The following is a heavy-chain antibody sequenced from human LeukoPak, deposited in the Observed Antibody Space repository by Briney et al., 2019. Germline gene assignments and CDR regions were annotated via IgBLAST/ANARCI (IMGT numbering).Heavy chain of an antibody. J-gene: IGHJ5*02. CDR3: ARDHSPWVFTGWFDP. Sequence: AGGSLRLSCAASGFTFSSYSMNWVRQAPGKGLEWVSSISSSSSYIYYADSVKGRFTISRDNAKNSLYLQMNSLRAEDTAVYFCARDHSPWVFTGWFDPWGQGTLVTVSS. CDR2: ISSSSSYI. D-gene: IGHD2-8*02. V-gene: IGHV3-21*01. CDR1: GFTFSSYS.